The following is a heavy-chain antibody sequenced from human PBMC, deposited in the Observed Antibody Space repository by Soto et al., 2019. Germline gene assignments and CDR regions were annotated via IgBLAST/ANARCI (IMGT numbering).Heavy chain of an antibody. CDR2: IKGDGSST. CDR3: VRGAEGAYYHDY. CDR1: GFTFSRYW. Sequence: GGSLSLSCAASGFTFSRYWMHWVRQAPGKGLVWVSRIKGDGSSTAYADSVKGRFTISRDNAENTVYLQMHSLRGEDTAVYYCVRGAEGAYYHDYWGQGTLVTVSS. J-gene: IGHJ4*02. V-gene: IGHV3-74*01. D-gene: IGHD3-22*01.